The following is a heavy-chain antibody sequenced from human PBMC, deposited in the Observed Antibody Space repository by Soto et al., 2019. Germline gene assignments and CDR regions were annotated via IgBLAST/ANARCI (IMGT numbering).Heavy chain of an antibody. V-gene: IGHV1-18*01. D-gene: IGHD1-1*01. CDR3: ARGRYGDY. Sequence: QVHLVQSGAEVKKPGASVKVSCKCSGYTFTSYGITWVRQAPGQGLEWMGWISAHNGNTDYAQKLQGRVTVTRDTSTSTAYMELRSLRSDDTAVHYCARGRYGDYWGQGALVTVSS. J-gene: IGHJ4*02. CDR1: GYTFTSYG. CDR2: ISAHNGNT.